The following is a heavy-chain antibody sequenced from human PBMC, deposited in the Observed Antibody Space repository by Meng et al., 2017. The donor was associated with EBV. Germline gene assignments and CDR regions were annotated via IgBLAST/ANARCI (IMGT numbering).Heavy chain of an antibody. CDR1: GGPFRYYA. D-gene: IGHD3-10*01. CDR2: FLPRLGAP. CDR3: ASESGRGYTPDY. Sequence: QVQLLQSAVKVKKLGASVKVSCKTSGGPFRYYAISWVRQAPGLGLEWLGGFLPRLGAPNYAQKFHGRVKITADESTSTHYMDLSSLRSEDTAIYYCASESGRGYTPDYWGQGTLVTVSS. V-gene: IGHV1-69*01. J-gene: IGHJ4*02.